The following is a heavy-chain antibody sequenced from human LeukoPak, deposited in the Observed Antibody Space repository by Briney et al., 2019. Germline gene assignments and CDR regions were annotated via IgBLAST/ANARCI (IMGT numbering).Heavy chain of an antibody. CDR1: GGSISSSSYY. CDR3: ARSSGSYFGLDY. Sequence: SETLSLTCTVSGGSISSSSYYWGWIRQPPGKGLEWIGSIYYSGSTYYNPSLKSRVTMSVDTSKNQFSLKLNSVTAVDTAVYYCARSSGSYFGLDYWGQGSLVTVSS. CDR2: IYYSGST. D-gene: IGHD1-26*01. V-gene: IGHV4-39*07. J-gene: IGHJ4*02.